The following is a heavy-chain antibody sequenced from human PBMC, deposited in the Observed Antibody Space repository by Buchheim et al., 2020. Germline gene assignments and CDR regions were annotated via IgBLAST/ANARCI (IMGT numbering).Heavy chain of an antibody. CDR3: ARDIGQNWFDP. CDR2: ISYDGSNK. D-gene: IGHD1-26*01. Sequence: QVQLVESGGGVVQPGRSLRLSCAASGFTFSSYAMHWVRQAPGKGLEWVAVISYDGSNKYYADSVKGRFTISRDNSKNTLYLQMNSLRAEDTAVYYCARDIGQNWFDPWGQGTL. J-gene: IGHJ5*02. CDR1: GFTFSSYA. V-gene: IGHV3-30-3*01.